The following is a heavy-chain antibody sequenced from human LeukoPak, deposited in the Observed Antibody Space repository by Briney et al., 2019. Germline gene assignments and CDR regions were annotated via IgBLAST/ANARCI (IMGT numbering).Heavy chain of an antibody. V-gene: IGHV4-4*02. Sequence: PSGTLSLTCAVSDDSISSTNWWHWVRQPPGKGLEWIGEIYHTGSTNNNPSLTSRVTISVDKSKNQFSLKLSSVTAADTAVYYCARGLVTTGRSSFDNWGQGTLVTVPS. J-gene: IGHJ4*02. CDR3: ARGLVTTGRSSFDN. CDR1: DDSISSTNW. D-gene: IGHD4-17*01. CDR2: IYHTGST.